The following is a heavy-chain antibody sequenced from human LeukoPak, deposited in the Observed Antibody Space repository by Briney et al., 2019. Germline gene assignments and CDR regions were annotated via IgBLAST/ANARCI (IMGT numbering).Heavy chain of an antibody. CDR1: GYTFTSYA. D-gene: IGHD3-9*01. CDR3: ARDELRYFDWSYYFDY. V-gene: IGHV1-3*01. Sequence: ASVKVSCRASGYTFTSYAMHWVRQAPGQRLEWMGWINAGNGNTKYSQKFQGRVTITRDTSASTAYMELSSLRSGDTAVYYCARDELRYFDWSYYFDYWGQGTLVTVSS. CDR2: INAGNGNT. J-gene: IGHJ4*02.